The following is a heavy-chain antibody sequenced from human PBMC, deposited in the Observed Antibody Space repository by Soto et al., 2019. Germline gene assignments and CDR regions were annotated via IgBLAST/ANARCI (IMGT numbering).Heavy chain of an antibody. CDR2: ISYDGSNK. CDR1: GFTFSSYG. D-gene: IGHD6-19*01. Sequence: GGSLRLSCAASGFTFSSYGMHWVRQAPGKGLEWVAVISYDGSNKYYADSVKGRFTISRDNSKNTLYLQMNSLRAEDTAVYYCARVGGGQWLRFDYYYGMDVWGQGTTVTVSS. V-gene: IGHV3-30*03. J-gene: IGHJ6*02. CDR3: ARVGGGQWLRFDYYYGMDV.